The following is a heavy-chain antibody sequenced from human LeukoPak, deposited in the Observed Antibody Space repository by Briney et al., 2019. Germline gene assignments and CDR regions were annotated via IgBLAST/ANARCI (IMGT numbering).Heavy chain of an antibody. V-gene: IGHV3-21*01. Sequence: PGGSLRLSCAASGFTFSSYSMNWVRQAPGKGLEWVSSISSSSSYIYYADSVKGRFTISRDNAKNSLYLQMNSLRAEDTAVYYCARDPSDPGYSSGWYDYWGQGTLVTVSS. J-gene: IGHJ4*02. D-gene: IGHD6-19*01. CDR1: GFTFSSYS. CDR3: ARDPSDPGYSSGWYDY. CDR2: ISSSSSYI.